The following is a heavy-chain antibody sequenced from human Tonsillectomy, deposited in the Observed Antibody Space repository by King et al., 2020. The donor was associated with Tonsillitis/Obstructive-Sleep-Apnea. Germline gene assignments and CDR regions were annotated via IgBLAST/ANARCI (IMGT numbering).Heavy chain of an antibody. Sequence: QLVQSGGGVVQPGRSLTLSCEASGFTFSSYVMHWVRQAPGKGLEWVAVIWYDATNKYYVDSVKGRFIISRDNFKKTLYLEMSSLRAEETAVYYCARGLGNIVGNGMDVWGKGTTVTVSS. J-gene: IGHJ6*04. D-gene: IGHD2-21*01. CDR3: ARGLGNIVGNGMDV. CDR2: IWYDATNK. V-gene: IGHV3-33*01. CDR1: GFTFSSYV.